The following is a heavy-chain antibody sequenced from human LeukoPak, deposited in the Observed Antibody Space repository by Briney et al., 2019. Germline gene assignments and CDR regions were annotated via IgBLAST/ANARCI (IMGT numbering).Heavy chain of an antibody. V-gene: IGHV3-21*01. CDR1: GFTFSSYS. Sequence: GGSLRLSCAASGFTFSSYSMNWVRQAPGKGLGWVSSISSSSSYIYYADSVKGRFTISRNNAKNSLYLQMNSLRAEDTAVYYCARDAITMVRGVIDRFYYGMDVWGKGTTVTVSS. J-gene: IGHJ6*04. CDR2: ISSSSSYI. D-gene: IGHD3-10*01. CDR3: ARDAITMVRGVIDRFYYGMDV.